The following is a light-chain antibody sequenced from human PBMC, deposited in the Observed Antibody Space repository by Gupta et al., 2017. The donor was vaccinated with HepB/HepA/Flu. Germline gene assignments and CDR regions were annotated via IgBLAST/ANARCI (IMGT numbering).Light chain of an antibody. CDR2: GAS. CDR3: QQYGSSPFT. V-gene: IGKV3-20*01. J-gene: IGKJ3*01. Sequence: EIVLTQSPGTLSLSPGENATLSCSASQSVSSSYLAWYKQKPGQAPRLLIYGASSRATGIPDRFSGSGSGTDFTLTISRLEPEDFAVYYCQQYGSSPFTFGPGTKVDIK. CDR1: QSVSSSY.